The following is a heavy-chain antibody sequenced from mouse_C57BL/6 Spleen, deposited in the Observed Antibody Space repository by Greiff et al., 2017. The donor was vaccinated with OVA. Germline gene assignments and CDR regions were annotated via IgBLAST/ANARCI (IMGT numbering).Heavy chain of an antibody. CDR1: GFTFSDYG. CDR3: ARPNYAQDYFDY. J-gene: IGHJ2*01. D-gene: IGHD1-1*01. CDR2: ISSGSSTI. V-gene: IGHV5-17*01. Sequence: EVKLVVSGGGLVKPGGSLKLSCAASGFTFSDYGMHWVRQAPEKGLEWVAYISSGSSTIYYADTVKGRFTISRDNAKNTLFLQMTSLRSEDTAMYYCARPNYAQDYFDYWGQGTTLTVSS.